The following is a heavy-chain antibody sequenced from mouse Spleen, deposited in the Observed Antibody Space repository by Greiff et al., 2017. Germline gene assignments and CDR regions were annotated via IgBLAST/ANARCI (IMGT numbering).Heavy chain of an antibody. CDR3: ARDDYDVFYAMDY. CDR1: GYSFTGYY. D-gene: IGHD2-4*01. Sequence: VQLQQSGPELVKPGASVKISCKASGYSFTGYYMNWVKQSPEKSLEWIGEINPSTGGTTYNQKFKAKATLTVDKSSSTAYMQLKSLTSEDSAVYYCARDDYDVFYAMDYWGQGTSVTVSS. J-gene: IGHJ4*01. CDR2: INPSTGGT. V-gene: IGHV1-42*01.